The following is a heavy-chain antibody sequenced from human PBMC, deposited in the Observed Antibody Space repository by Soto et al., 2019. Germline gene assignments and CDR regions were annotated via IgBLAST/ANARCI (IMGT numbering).Heavy chain of an antibody. J-gene: IGHJ4*02. D-gene: IGHD3-10*01. V-gene: IGHV4-34*01. CDR1: GGSFSSYY. CDR2: INHSGST. Sequence: SETLSLTCAVSGGSFSSYYWSWIRQPPGKGLEWIGEINHSGSTNYNPSLKSRVTISVDTSKNQFSLKLSSVTAADTAVYYCARGQGGYRGVNRYWGQGTLVTVSS. CDR3: ARGQGGYRGVNRY.